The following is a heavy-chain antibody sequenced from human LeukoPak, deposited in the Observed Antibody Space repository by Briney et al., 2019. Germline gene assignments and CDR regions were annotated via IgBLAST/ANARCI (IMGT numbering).Heavy chain of an antibody. CDR2: IYYSGST. V-gene: IGHV4-39*01. J-gene: IGHJ4*02. Sequence: SETLSLTCTVSGGSVSSDSYHWDWIRQPPGKGLEWIGSIYYSGSTYYNPSLKSRVTISVDTSKNQFSLKLSSVTAADAAVYYCARHQVVLRFLEWLSFFDYWGQGTLVTVSS. CDR1: GGSVSSDSYH. CDR3: ARHQVVLRFLEWLSFFDY. D-gene: IGHD3-3*01.